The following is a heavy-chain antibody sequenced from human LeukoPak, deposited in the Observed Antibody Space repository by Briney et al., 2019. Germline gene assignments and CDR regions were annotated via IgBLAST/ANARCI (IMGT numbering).Heavy chain of an antibody. D-gene: IGHD2-15*01. CDR1: GGSISSYY. Sequence: SESLSLTCTVSGGSISSYYWSWIRQPPGKGLEWIGYIYYSGSTNYNPSLKSRVTISVDSSKNQFSLKLSSVSAADAAVYYCARDVGVAATSTPNWFDPWGQGSLVTVSS. J-gene: IGHJ5*01. CDR2: IYYSGST. V-gene: IGHV4-59*01. CDR3: ARDVGVAATSTPNWFDP.